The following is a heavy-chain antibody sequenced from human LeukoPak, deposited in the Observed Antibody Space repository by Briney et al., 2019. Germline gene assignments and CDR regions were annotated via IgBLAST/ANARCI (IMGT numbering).Heavy chain of an antibody. CDR1: SFSFSSYS. CDR3: SRVAEAAAFDS. D-gene: IGHD6-13*01. CDR2: ISSNSRYI. V-gene: IGHV3-21*06. Sequence: PGGSLRLSCAASSFSFSSYSMNWVRQAPGKGLEWVSSISSNSRYIYYADSMRGRFTISRDNAKNSLYLQMNSLKPEDTAVYYCSRVAEAAAFDSWGQGTLVTVSS. J-gene: IGHJ4*02.